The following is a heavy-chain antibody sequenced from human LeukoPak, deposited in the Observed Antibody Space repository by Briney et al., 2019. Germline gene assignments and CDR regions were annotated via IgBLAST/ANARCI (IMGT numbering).Heavy chain of an antibody. Sequence: PSETLSLTCAVSGGSISSSNWWSWVRQPPGKGLEWIGEIYHSGSTNYNPSLKSRVTISVDKSKNQFSLKLSSVTAADTAVYYCASHRGDDYGDISTWYFDLWGRGTLVTVSS. CDR1: GGSISSSNW. J-gene: IGHJ2*01. V-gene: IGHV4-4*02. CDR2: IYHSGST. D-gene: IGHD4-17*01. CDR3: ASHRGDDYGDISTWYFDL.